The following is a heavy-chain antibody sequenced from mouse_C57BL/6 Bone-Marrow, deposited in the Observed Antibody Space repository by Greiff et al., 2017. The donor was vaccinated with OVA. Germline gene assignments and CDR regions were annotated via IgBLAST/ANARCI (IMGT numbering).Heavy chain of an antibody. V-gene: IGHV2-6-1*01. CDR2: IWSDGST. Sequence: VKLMQSGPGLVAPSQSLSITCTVSGFSLTSYGVHWVRQPPGKGLEWLVVIWSDGSTTYNSALKSRLSISKDNSKSQVFLKMNSLQTDDTAMYYCARQFYSNYGGYAMDYWGQGTSVTVSS. CDR1: GFSLTSYG. D-gene: IGHD2-5*01. CDR3: ARQFYSNYGGYAMDY. J-gene: IGHJ4*01.